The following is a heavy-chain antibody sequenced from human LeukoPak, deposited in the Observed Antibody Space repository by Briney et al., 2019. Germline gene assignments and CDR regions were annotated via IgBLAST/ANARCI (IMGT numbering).Heavy chain of an antibody. J-gene: IGHJ4*02. CDR2: IWYDGSDN. D-gene: IGHD2-15*01. Sequence: GRSLRLSCAASGFTFSSYGMHWVRQAPGKGLEWVALIWYDGSDNSYADSVKGRFTISRDNSRNTLYLQMNSLRAEDTAVYYCARGPYCSGGSCYSGLVDYWGQGTLITVSS. V-gene: IGHV3-33*01. CDR1: GFTFSSYG. CDR3: ARGPYCSGGSCYSGLVDY.